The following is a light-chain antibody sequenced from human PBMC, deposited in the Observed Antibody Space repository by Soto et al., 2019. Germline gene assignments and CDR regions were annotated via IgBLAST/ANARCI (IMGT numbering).Light chain of an antibody. V-gene: IGKV1-5*01. CDR3: LQHNSYPWT. CDR2: SAS. Sequence: DIQMTQSPSTLSGSVGDRGTSTCRASQTSSSWLAWYQQKPGKAPKRLIYSASSLQSGVPSRFSGSGSGTEFTLTISSLQPEDFTTYFCLQHNSYPWTFGQGTKVDIK. CDR1: QTSSSW. J-gene: IGKJ1*01.